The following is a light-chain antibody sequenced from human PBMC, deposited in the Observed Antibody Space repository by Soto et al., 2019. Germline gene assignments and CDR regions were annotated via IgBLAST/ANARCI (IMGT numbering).Light chain of an antibody. CDR2: GAS. CDR3: QQTYNVPRT. Sequence: DIQMTQSPSSLSASVGDRVTITCRASQSISTYLNWYQHKAGKAPKLLIYGASSLQSGVPSRFSGSGSGTECTLTISSLQPEEFATYYCQQTYNVPRTFGQGTKVEFK. J-gene: IGKJ1*01. V-gene: IGKV1-39*01. CDR1: QSISTY.